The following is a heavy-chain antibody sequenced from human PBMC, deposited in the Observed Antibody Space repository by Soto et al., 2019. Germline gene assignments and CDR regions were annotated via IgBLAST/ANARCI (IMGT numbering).Heavy chain of an antibody. CDR1: GFSFDYFG. V-gene: IGHV3-21*01. CDR3: ARSRSHWLASDS. J-gene: IGHJ4*02. D-gene: IGHD6-19*01. Sequence: EVQLVESGGGLVKSGGSLTLSCEASGFSFDYFGMTWVRQAPGKGLEWVSFISSSASYIYYADSVKGGFTVSRDNAKKSLNLQMNSLRAEDTAVYYCARSRSHWLASDSWGQGTLVTVSA. CDR2: ISSSASYI.